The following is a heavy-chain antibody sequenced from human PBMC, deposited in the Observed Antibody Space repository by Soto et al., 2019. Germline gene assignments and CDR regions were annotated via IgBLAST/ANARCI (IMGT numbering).Heavy chain of an antibody. D-gene: IGHD3-10*01. CDR2: IDWDDDK. CDR3: VRSIHYYGSGNYYWWYYYYGMDV. Sequence: ESGPTLVNPTQTLTLTCTFSGFSLSTTGMCVSWIRQPPGKALEWLALIDWDDDKYYSTSLKTRLTISRDTSKNQVVLTMTNMDPVDTATYYCVRSIHYYGSGNYYWWYYYYGMDVWGQGTTVTVSS. CDR1: GFSLSTTGMC. V-gene: IGHV2-70*01. J-gene: IGHJ6*02.